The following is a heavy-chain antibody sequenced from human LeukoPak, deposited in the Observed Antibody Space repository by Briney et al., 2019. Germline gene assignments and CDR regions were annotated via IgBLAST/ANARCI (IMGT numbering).Heavy chain of an antibody. CDR3: AKDWRCSSTSCIYYYYMDV. D-gene: IGHD2-2*01. CDR1: GFTFSSYG. V-gene: IGHV3-30*02. CDR2: IRYDGSNK. Sequence: GGSLRLSCAASGFTFSSYGMHWVRQAPGKGLEGVAFIRYDGSNKYDADSVRGRFTISRDNSKNTLYLQMNSLRAEDTAVYYCAKDWRCSSTSCIYYYYMDVWGKGTTVTVSS. J-gene: IGHJ6*03.